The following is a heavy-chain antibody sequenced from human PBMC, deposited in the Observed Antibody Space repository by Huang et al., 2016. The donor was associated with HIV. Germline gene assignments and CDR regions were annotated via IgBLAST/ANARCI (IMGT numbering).Heavy chain of an antibody. CDR3: ARVRCSGGYCYGWFDT. CDR1: GDSVSSSSSA. J-gene: IGHJ5*02. D-gene: IGHD2-15*01. V-gene: IGHV6-1*01. Sequence: QVQLQQSGPGLVRPSQTLSLTCAISGDSVSSSSSAWNWIRQSPSRGLEWRGRTYYMAKGNNDFAPSGRTRMTINPATSKNQFSLRLDSVTPDDTAVYYCARVRCSGGYCYGWFDTWGQGILVTVSS. CDR2: TYYMAKGNN.